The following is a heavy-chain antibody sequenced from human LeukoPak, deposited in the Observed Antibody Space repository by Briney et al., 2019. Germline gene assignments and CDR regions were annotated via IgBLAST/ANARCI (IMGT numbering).Heavy chain of an antibody. CDR1: GFTFSDYY. CDR2: ISSSGSTI. CDR3: ARVAEGTMIIQDDAFDI. V-gene: IGHV3-11*01. Sequence: GGSLRLSCAASGFTFSDYYMSWIRQAPGKGLEWVSYISSSGSTIYYADSVKGRFTISRDNAKNSLYLQMNSLRAEDTAVYYCARVAEGTMIIQDDAFDIWGQGTMVTVSS. J-gene: IGHJ3*02. D-gene: IGHD3-22*01.